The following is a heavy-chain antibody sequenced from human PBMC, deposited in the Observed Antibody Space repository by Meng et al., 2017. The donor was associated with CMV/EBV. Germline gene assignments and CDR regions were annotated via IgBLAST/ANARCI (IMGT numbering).Heavy chain of an antibody. CDR2: TRNKANSYTT. V-gene: IGHV3-72*01. Sequence: LKISCAASGFTFSDHYMDWVRQAPGKGLEWVGRTRNKANSYTTEYAASVKGRFTISRDDSKNSLYLQMNSLKTEDTAVYYCARLHDYGDPRGDYWGQGTLVTVSS. CDR3: ARLHDYGDPRGDY. J-gene: IGHJ4*02. CDR1: GFTFSDHY. D-gene: IGHD4-17*01.